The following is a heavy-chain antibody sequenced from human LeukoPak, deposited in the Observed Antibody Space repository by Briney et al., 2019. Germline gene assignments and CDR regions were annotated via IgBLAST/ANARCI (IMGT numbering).Heavy chain of an antibody. Sequence: GGSLRLSCAASGFTFSSYAMSWVRQAPGKGLEWVAVIWYDGSNKYYADSVKGRFTISRDNSKNTLYLQMSSLRVEDTAVYYCAKTSVCSGGSCYYDGIDIWGQGTMVTVSS. J-gene: IGHJ3*02. V-gene: IGHV3-33*08. CDR2: IWYDGSNK. CDR1: GFTFSSYA. CDR3: AKTSVCSGGSCYYDGIDI. D-gene: IGHD2-15*01.